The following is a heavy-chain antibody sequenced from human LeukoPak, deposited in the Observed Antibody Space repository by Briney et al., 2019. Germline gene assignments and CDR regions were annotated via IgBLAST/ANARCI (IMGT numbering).Heavy chain of an antibody. V-gene: IGHV1-24*01. J-gene: IGHJ4*02. CDR3: ATFHYYHDSSNYFGY. CDR1: GYTLSELG. Sequence: ASVKVSCKVSGYTLSELGIHWVRQAPGKGLEWMGGFDPEDGERIYTQKFQGRVTMTEDTSTDTAYMELSSLRSEDTAVYYCATFHYYHDSSNYFGYWGQGALVAVSS. D-gene: IGHD3-22*01. CDR2: FDPEDGER.